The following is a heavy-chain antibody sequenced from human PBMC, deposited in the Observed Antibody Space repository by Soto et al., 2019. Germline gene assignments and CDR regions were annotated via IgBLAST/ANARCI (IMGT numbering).Heavy chain of an antibody. J-gene: IGHJ4*02. Sequence: GASVKVSCKASGYTFTSYYMHWVRQAPGQGLEWMGIINPSGGSTSYAQKFQGRVTMTRDTSTSTVYMELSSLRSEDTAVYYCARANYYYDSSGYYFNYWGQGTLVTVS. CDR2: INPSGGST. CDR1: GYTFTSYY. D-gene: IGHD3-22*01. V-gene: IGHV1-46*01. CDR3: ARANYYYDSSGYYFNY.